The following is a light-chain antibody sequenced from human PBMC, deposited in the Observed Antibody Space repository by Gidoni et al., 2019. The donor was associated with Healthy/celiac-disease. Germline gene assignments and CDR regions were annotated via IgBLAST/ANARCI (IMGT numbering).Light chain of an antibody. CDR2: DDS. Sequence: SYVPTQPPPVSVAPGKTARITCGGNNIGSKSVHWYQQKPGQAPVLVIYDDSDRPSGTPERFSGSNSGNTATLTISRVEAGDEADYYCQVWDSSSDHMVFGGGTKLTVL. CDR1: NIGSKS. V-gene: IGLV3-21*04. CDR3: QVWDSSSDHMV. J-gene: IGLJ2*01.